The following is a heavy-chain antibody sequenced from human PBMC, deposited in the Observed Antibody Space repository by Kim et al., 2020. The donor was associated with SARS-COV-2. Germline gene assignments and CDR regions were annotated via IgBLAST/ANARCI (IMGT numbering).Heavy chain of an antibody. CDR3: AKQFEYCSSTSCYQGIDY. Sequence: GGSLRLSCAASGFTFSSYAMSWVRQAPGKGLEWVSAISGSGGSTYYADSVKGRFTISRDNSKNTLYLQMNSLRAEDTAVYYCAKQFEYCSSTSCYQGIDYWGQGTLVTVSS. CDR1: GFTFSSYA. D-gene: IGHD2-2*01. CDR2: ISGSGGST. J-gene: IGHJ4*02. V-gene: IGHV3-23*01.